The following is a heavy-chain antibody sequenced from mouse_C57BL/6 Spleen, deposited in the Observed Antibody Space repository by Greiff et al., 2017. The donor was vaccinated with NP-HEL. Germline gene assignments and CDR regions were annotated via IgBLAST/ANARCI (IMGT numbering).Heavy chain of an antibody. CDR2: IHPNSGST. CDR3: ARGSDSSGYWFAY. J-gene: IGHJ3*01. CDR1: GYTFTSYW. D-gene: IGHD3-2*02. V-gene: IGHV1-64*01. Sequence: VQLQQPGAELVKPGASVKLSCKASGYTFTSYWMHWVKQRPGQGLEWIGMIHPNSGSTNYNEKFKSKATLTVDKSSSTAYMQLSSLTSEDSAVYYCARGSDSSGYWFAYWGQGTLVTVSA.